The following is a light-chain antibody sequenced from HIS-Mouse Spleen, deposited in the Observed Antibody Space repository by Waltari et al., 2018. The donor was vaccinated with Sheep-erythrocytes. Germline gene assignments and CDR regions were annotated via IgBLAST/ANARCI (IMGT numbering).Light chain of an antibody. CDR2: KAS. J-gene: IGKJ4*01. CDR1: QSISSW. V-gene: IGKV1-5*03. CDR3: QQYNSYPLT. Sequence: IQMTQSPSTLSASVGDRVTITCRASQSISSWLAWYQQKPVKAPKLLIYKASSLESGVPSRFSGSGSGTEFTLTISSLQPDDFATYYCQQYNSYPLTFGGGTKVEIK.